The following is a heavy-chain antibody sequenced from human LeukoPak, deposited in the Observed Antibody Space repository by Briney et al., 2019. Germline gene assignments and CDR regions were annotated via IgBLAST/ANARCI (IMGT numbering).Heavy chain of an antibody. J-gene: IGHJ6*02. Sequence: GRSLRLSCAASGFTFSSYAMHWVRQAPGKGLEWVAVISYDGSNKYYADSVKGRFTISRDNSKNTLYLQMNSLRAEDTAVYYCARGREPIPREDFDWLVDYYYYYGMDVWGQGTTVTVSS. V-gene: IGHV3-30*04. CDR3: ARGREPIPREDFDWLVDYYYYYGMDV. D-gene: IGHD3-9*01. CDR2: ISYDGSNK. CDR1: GFTFSSYA.